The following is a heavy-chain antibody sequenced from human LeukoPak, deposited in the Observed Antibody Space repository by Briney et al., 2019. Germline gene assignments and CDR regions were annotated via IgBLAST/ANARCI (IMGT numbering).Heavy chain of an antibody. J-gene: IGHJ5*02. CDR1: GFTFRDYG. V-gene: IGHV3-20*04. CDR3: ARAGLGYCSSTSCLYEGGWFDP. Sequence: PGGSLRLSCAASGFTFRDYGMHWVRQAPGKGLEWVSGISWNGGNIGYADSVKGRFTISRDNAKNSLYLQMNSLRAEDTAVYYCARAGLGYCSSTSCLYEGGWFDPWGQGTLVTVSS. CDR2: ISWNGGNI. D-gene: IGHD2-2*01.